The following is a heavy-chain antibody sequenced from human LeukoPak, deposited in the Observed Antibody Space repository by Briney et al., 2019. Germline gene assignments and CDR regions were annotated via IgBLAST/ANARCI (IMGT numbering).Heavy chain of an antibody. V-gene: IGHV4-39*07. CDR3: ARYSSSWYTRAWFDY. Sequence: SETLSLTCTVSGGSISSSSYYWGWIRQPPGKGLEWIGSIYYSGSTYYNPSLKSRVTISVDTSKNQFSLKLSSVTAADTAVYYCARYSSSWYTRAWFDYWGQGTLVTVSS. CDR2: IYYSGST. CDR1: GGSISSSSYY. D-gene: IGHD6-13*01. J-gene: IGHJ4*02.